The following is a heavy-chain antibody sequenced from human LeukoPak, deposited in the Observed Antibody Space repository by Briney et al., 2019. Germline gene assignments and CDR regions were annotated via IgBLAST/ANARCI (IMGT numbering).Heavy chain of an antibody. J-gene: IGHJ4*02. V-gene: IGHV3-30-3*01. CDR2: ISYDGSNK. D-gene: IGHD6-19*01. CDR1: GFTFSSYA. Sequence: GRSLRLSCAASGFTFSSYAMHWVRQAPGKGLEWVAVISYDGSNKYYADSVKGRFTISRDNSKNTLYLQMNSLRAEDTAVYYCAKDWIAVAGLDYWGQGTLVTVSS. CDR3: AKDWIAVAGLDY.